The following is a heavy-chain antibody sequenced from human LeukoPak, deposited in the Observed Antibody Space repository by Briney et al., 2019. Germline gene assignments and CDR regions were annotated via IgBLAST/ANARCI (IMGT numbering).Heavy chain of an antibody. D-gene: IGHD3-10*01. CDR2: ISSSGSTI. V-gene: IGHV3-48*03. CDR3: ARGVNYLRSGSYLRDRFDP. Sequence: GGSLRLSCAASGFTFSSYEMNWVRQAPGKGLEWVSYISSSGSTIYYADSVKGRFTISRDNAKNSLLLQMNSLRAEDTAVYFCARGVNYLRSGSYLRDRFDPWGQGTLVTVSS. CDR1: GFTFSSYE. J-gene: IGHJ5*02.